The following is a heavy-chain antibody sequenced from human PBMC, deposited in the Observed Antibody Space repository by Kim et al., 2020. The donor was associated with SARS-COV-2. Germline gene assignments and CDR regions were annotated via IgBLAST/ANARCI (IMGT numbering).Heavy chain of an antibody. Sequence: SETLSLTCTVSGGSISSYYWSWIRQPPGKGLEWIGYIYYSGSTNYNASLKSRVTISVDTSKNQFSLKLSSVTAADTAVYYCARAPGGYYSRLWYFDLWGRGTLVTVSS. V-gene: IGHV4-59*13. CDR1: GGSISSYY. CDR3: ARAPGGYYSRLWYFDL. J-gene: IGHJ2*01. CDR2: IYYSGST. D-gene: IGHD3-22*01.